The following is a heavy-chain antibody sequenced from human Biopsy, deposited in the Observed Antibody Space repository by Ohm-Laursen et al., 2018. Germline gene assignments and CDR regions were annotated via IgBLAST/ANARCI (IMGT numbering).Heavy chain of an antibody. CDR1: GFSFTGYY. CDR2: ISPKSGGT. V-gene: IGHV1-2*02. Sequence: VSVKVSCKASGFSFTGYYIHWVRQAPGQGLEWMGWISPKSGGTNYAQKFQGNITMTKNTSMSTAYMEMSRLRSDDTAVYYCALQSVAQMKNFDYWGQGTLVTASS. J-gene: IGHJ4*02. CDR3: ALQSVAQMKNFDY. D-gene: IGHD6-19*01.